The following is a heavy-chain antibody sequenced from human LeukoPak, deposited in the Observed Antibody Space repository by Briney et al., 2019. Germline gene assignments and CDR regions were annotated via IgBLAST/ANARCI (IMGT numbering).Heavy chain of an antibody. CDR2: ITGSGGST. V-gene: IGHV3-23*01. J-gene: IGHJ4*02. Sequence: GGSLRLSCAASGVIFSSHAMSWVRQAPGKGLEWVSGITGSGGSTYHAESVKGRFTISRDNSKNTLYLQMNSLRAEDTAVYFCATRPPSETYFAVFDYWGQGTLVTVSS. CDR3: ATRPPSETYFAVFDY. D-gene: IGHD1-26*01. CDR1: GVIFSSHA.